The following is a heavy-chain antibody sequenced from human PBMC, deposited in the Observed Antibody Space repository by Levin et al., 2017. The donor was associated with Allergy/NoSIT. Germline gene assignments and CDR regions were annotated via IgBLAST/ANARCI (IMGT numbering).Heavy chain of an antibody. D-gene: IGHD6-19*01. CDR2: INSDGITT. CDR1: GFTFSNYW. Sequence: GGSLRLSCAASGFTFSNYWMHWVRQAPGKGLVWVSRINSDGITTTYADSVKGRFTISRDNAKNTLYLQMNSLRAEDPAIYYCARDRSIGIAVAGQDYWGQGILVTVSS. CDR3: ARDRSIGIAVAGQDY. J-gene: IGHJ4*02. V-gene: IGHV3-74*01.